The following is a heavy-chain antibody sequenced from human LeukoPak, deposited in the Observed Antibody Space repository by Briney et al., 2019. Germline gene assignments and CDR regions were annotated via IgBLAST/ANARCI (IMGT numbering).Heavy chain of an antibody. Sequence: PSETLSLTCAVSGYSISSGYYWGWIRQPPGKGLEWIGSIYHSGSTYYNPSLKSRVTISVDTSKNQFSLKLSSVTAADTAVYYCAGDPYSYGHDYWGQGTLVTVSS. CDR2: IYHSGST. V-gene: IGHV4-38-2*02. J-gene: IGHJ4*02. CDR1: GYSISSGYY. D-gene: IGHD5-18*01. CDR3: AGDPYSYGHDY.